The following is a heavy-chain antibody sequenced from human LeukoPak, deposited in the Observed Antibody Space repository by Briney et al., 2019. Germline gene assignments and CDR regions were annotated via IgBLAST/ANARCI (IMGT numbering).Heavy chain of an antibody. CDR1: GITLSNYG. CDR2: ISERGGST. J-gene: IGHJ4*02. Sequence: GGSLRLSCVVSGITLSNYGMSWVRQPPGKGLEWVSGISERGGSTNYADSVKGRFIISRDTSKNTVYLQMNSLRVEDTAVYFCAKRGIVIRAVIIIGFHKEAYYFDYWGQGILVTVSS. V-gene: IGHV3-23*01. CDR3: AKRGIVIRAVIIIGFHKEAYYFDY. D-gene: IGHD3-10*01.